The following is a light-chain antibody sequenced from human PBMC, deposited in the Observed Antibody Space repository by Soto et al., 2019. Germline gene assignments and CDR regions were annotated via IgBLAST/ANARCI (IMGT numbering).Light chain of an antibody. Sequence: DIQMTQSPSTLSASVGDRVTITCRASQSISNWLAWYQQKPGEAPKLLIYKASNLENGVPSRFSSSGSGTEFALHISSLEYDDFALCYCQQYYSYSWTFGQGTKVEIK. CDR3: QQYYSYSWT. CDR2: KAS. CDR1: QSISNW. V-gene: IGKV1-5*03. J-gene: IGKJ1*01.